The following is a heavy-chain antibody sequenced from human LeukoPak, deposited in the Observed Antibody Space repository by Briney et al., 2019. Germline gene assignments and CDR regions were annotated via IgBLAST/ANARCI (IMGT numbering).Heavy chain of an antibody. CDR3: SRGDSSSGY. CDR2: IRSKPNGGTT. D-gene: IGHD6-6*01. J-gene: IGHJ4*02. Sequence: PGRSLRLSCTASGFTFGDYAMSWVRQAPGKGLEWVGLIRSKPNGGTTEYAASVKGRFTISRDESKSIAYLQMNSLKTEDTAVYYCSRGDSSSGYWGQGTLVTVSS. CDR1: GFTFGDYA. V-gene: IGHV3-49*04.